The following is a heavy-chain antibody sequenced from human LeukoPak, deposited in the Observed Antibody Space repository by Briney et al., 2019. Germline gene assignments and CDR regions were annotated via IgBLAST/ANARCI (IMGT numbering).Heavy chain of an antibody. D-gene: IGHD2-21*02. CDR2: IKQDGSEK. Sequence: PGGSLRLSCAASGFTFSSYWMSWVRQAPGKGLEWVANIKQDGSEKYYVDSVKGRFTISRDNAKNSLYLQMNSLRAEGTAVYYCARSPRVIGDSHFDYWGQGTLVTVSS. V-gene: IGHV3-7*01. CDR3: ARSPRVIGDSHFDY. J-gene: IGHJ4*02. CDR1: GFTFSSYW.